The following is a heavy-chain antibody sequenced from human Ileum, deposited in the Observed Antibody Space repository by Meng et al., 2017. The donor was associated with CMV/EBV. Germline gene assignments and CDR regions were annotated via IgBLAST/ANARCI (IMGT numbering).Heavy chain of an antibody. J-gene: IGHJ1*01. CDR3: TGGTGWSSNR. CDR1: GFTFSDYW. Sequence: GESLITSCEVSGFTFSDYWMNWVRQAPGKGLEGVANIKQDGSQKFYMDSVKGRFIISRDNSKNSLYVEMNHLRAEDPVVYYCTGGTGWSSNRWGQGTLVTVSS. D-gene: IGHD6-13*01. V-gene: IGHV3-7*04. CDR2: IKQDGSQK.